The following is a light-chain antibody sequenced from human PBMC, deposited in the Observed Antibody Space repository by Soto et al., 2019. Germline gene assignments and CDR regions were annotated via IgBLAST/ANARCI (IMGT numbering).Light chain of an antibody. CDR3: QQYSSWPPWT. J-gene: IGKJ1*01. V-gene: IGKV1-9*01. Sequence: QLTQSPSSLSKSVGDSVTITCRASQDVSSDLAWYQQKPGRAPKLLIYAASTLQSGVPSRFRGSGSGTDFTLTISSLQLADFATYYCQQYSSWPPWTFGQGTKVEIK. CDR1: QDVSSD. CDR2: AAS.